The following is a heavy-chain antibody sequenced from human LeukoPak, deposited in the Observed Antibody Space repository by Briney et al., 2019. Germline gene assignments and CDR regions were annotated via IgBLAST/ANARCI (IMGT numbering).Heavy chain of an antibody. CDR2: ISWNSGSI. Sequence: GGSLRLSCAASGFTFDDYAMHWVRQAPGKGLEWVSGISWNSGSIGYADSVKGRFTISRDNAKNSLYLQMNSLRAEDTALYYCARSPVDTAMGKNDAFDIWGQGTMVTVSS. D-gene: IGHD5-18*01. J-gene: IGHJ3*02. CDR1: GFTFDDYA. V-gene: IGHV3-9*01. CDR3: ARSPVDTAMGKNDAFDI.